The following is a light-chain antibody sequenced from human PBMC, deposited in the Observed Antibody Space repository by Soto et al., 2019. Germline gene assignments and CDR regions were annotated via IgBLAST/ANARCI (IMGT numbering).Light chain of an antibody. J-gene: IGKJ2*01. CDR3: QQYGSAPFT. CDR1: QSVSSGY. V-gene: IGKV3-20*01. CDR2: GAS. Sequence: EIVLTQSPGTLSLSPGERATHSCRASQSVSSGYLAWYQQKPGHAPRPLIYGASSRATGSPDRFSGSGSGTDFTLTISRLEPEDFAVYYCQQYGSAPFTFGQGTKLEIK.